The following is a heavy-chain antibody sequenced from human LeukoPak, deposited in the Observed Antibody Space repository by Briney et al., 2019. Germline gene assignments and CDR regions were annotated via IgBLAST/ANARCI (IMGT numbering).Heavy chain of an antibody. CDR2: IYYSGST. J-gene: IGHJ4*02. V-gene: IGHV4-59*08. Sequence: SETLSLTCTVSGGSISSYYWSWIRQSPGKGLEWIGYIYYSGSTYYNPSPKSRVTISVDTSKNQFSLKLSSVTAADTAVYYCVGEGGDYWGQGTLVTVSS. CDR1: GGSISSYY. CDR3: VGEGGDY. D-gene: IGHD3-10*01.